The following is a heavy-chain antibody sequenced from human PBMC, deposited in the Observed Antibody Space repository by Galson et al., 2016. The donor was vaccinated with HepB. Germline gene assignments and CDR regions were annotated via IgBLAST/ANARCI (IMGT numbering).Heavy chain of an antibody. D-gene: IGHD6-13*01. Sequence: ETLSLTCSVSGGSISSHYWSWIRQPPGKGLEWIGNVYYSGTTNYNPSLQSRITISVDTSKNQFSLKLRSVTAADTAAYYCARHPPSSGYSSSWRPDRFWYFDLWGRGTLVTVSS. CDR3: ARHPPSSGYSSSWRPDRFWYFDL. V-gene: IGHV4-59*11. J-gene: IGHJ2*01. CDR2: VYYSGTT. CDR1: GGSISSHY.